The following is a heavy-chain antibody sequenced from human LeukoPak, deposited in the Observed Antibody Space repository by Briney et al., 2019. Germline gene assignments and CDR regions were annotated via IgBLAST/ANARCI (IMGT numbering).Heavy chain of an antibody. Sequence: PGGSLRLSCAASGFTFSSYWMSWVRQAPGKGLEWVANIKQDGSEKYYVDSVKGRFTISRDNAKNSLYLQMNSLRAEDTAVYYCARPKFYDSSGYYRPSGAFDIWGQGTMVTVSS. CDR3: ARPKFYDSSGYYRPSGAFDI. V-gene: IGHV3-7*01. CDR1: GFTFSSYW. D-gene: IGHD3-22*01. J-gene: IGHJ3*02. CDR2: IKQDGSEK.